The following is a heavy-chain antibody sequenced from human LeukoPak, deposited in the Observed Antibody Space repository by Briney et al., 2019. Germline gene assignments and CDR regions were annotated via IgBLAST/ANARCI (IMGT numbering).Heavy chain of an antibody. V-gene: IGHV1-69*04. CDR2: IIPILGIA. CDR3: ARDYGGSSGYLDY. Sequence: ASVKVYCKASGGTFSSYAISWVRQAPGQGLEWMGRIIPILGIANYAQKFQGRVTITADKSTSTAYMELSSLRSEDTAVYYCARDYGGSSGYLDYWGQGTLVTVSS. CDR1: GGTFSSYA. D-gene: IGHD3-22*01. J-gene: IGHJ4*02.